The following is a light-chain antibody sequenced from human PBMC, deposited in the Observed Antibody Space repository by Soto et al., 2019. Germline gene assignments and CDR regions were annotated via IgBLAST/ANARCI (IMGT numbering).Light chain of an antibody. CDR1: SSDVGGYNY. CDR3: SSYTCSSTVV. Sequence: QSALTQPPSASGSPGQSVTISCAGTSSDVGGYNYVSWCQQHPGKAPKLMIYEVSKRPSGVPDRFSGSKSGNTASLTVSGLQAEDEADYYCSSYTCSSTVVFGGGTKLTVL. V-gene: IGLV2-8*01. J-gene: IGLJ2*01. CDR2: EVS.